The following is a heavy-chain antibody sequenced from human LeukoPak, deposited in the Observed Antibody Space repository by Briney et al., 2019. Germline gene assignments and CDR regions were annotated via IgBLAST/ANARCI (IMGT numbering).Heavy chain of an antibody. CDR3: ARGGQYDFWSGYYPFGYYYYGMDV. CDR2: IKQDGSEK. Sequence: GGSLRLSCAASGFTFSSYWMSWVRQAPGKGLEWVANIKQDGSEKYYVDSVKGRFTISRDNAKNSLYLQMNSLRAEDTAVYYCARGGQYDFWSGYYPFGYYYYGMDVWGQGTTVTVSS. V-gene: IGHV3-7*03. CDR1: GFTFSSYW. J-gene: IGHJ6*02. D-gene: IGHD3-3*01.